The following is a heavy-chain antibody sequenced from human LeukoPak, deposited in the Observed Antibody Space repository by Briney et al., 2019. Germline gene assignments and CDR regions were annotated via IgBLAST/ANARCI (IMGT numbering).Heavy chain of an antibody. Sequence: GGSLRLSCAASGFTFSSYAMSWVRQAPGKGLEWVSAISGSGGSTYYADSVKGRFTISRDNSKNTLYLRMNSLRAEDTAVYYRAKVLGRGGQRIVVVPVDYWGQGTLVTVSS. CDR3: AKVLGRGGQRIVVVPVDY. CDR1: GFTFSSYA. V-gene: IGHV3-23*01. J-gene: IGHJ4*02. CDR2: ISGSGGST. D-gene: IGHD2-2*01.